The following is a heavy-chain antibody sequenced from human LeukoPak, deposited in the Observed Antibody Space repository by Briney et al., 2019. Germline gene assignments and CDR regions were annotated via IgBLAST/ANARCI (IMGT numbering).Heavy chain of an antibody. CDR3: ARGCYYERSGYCPFDY. J-gene: IGHJ4*02. Sequence: GGSLRLSCAASGFIVSNNYKKWVRQAPGKGLEWVSIIYSGGGTYYADSVKGRFTISRDNSKNTLYLQMNSLRADDTAVYYCARGCYYERSGYCPFDYWGPGTLVTVSS. V-gene: IGHV3-53*01. CDR1: GFIVSNNY. D-gene: IGHD3-22*01. CDR2: IYSGGGT.